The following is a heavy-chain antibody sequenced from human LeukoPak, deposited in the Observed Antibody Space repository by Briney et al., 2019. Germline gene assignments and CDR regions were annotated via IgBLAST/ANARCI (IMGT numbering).Heavy chain of an antibody. V-gene: IGHV3-13*01. D-gene: IGHD6-19*01. CDR1: GFTFSSYD. J-gene: IGHJ4*02. Sequence: GGSLRLSCAASGFTFSSYDMHWVRQATGKGLEWVSAIGTAGDTYYPGSVKGRFTISRDNSKNTLYLQMNSLRAEDTAVYYCAKNPIGAVADLYFDYWGQGTLVTVSS. CDR3: AKNPIGAVADLYFDY. CDR2: IGTAGDT.